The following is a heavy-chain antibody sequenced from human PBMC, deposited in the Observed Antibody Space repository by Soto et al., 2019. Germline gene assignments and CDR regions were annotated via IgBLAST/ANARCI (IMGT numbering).Heavy chain of an antibody. Sequence: QEHLVESGGGVVQPGKSLRLSCTASGFSLTSFTVHWVRQAPGKGLEWVTLISYDGSKKDYIDFVKGRFTISRDNFKKAVYMEIAHLRPEDTAVYFCARGPPLAMTGIDFYYRLAVWGQGTTVTVSS. CDR2: ISYDGSKK. D-gene: IGHD2-2*01. V-gene: IGHV3-30-3*01. J-gene: IGHJ6*02. CDR3: ARGPPLAMTGIDFYYRLAV. CDR1: GFSLTSFT.